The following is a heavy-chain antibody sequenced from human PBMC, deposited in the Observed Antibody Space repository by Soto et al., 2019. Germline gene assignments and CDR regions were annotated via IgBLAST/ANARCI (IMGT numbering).Heavy chain of an antibody. J-gene: IGHJ5*02. Sequence: PGESLKISCKGSGYSFTSYWIAWVRQMPGKGLEWMGIIYPGDSDTRYSPSFQGQVTISADKSISTAYLQWSSLKASDTAMYYCARWGVAYCGGDCYSGWFDPWGRGTLVTVSS. D-gene: IGHD2-21*02. V-gene: IGHV5-51*01. CDR1: GYSFTSYW. CDR3: ARWGVAYCGGDCYSGWFDP. CDR2: IYPGDSDT.